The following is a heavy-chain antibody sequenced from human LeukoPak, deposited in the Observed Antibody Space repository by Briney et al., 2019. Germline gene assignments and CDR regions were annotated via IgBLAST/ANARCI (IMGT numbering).Heavy chain of an antibody. CDR3: ARRGGSLHYFDY. Sequence: GESLKISCKASGYSFTTYWIGWVCQMPGKGLEWMGIIYPGDSDTRYSPSLQGQVTISADKSINTAYLQWSSLTASDTAMYFCARRGGSLHYFDYWGQGSLVTVSS. V-gene: IGHV5-51*01. CDR2: IYPGDSDT. J-gene: IGHJ4*02. CDR1: GYSFTTYW. D-gene: IGHD2-15*01.